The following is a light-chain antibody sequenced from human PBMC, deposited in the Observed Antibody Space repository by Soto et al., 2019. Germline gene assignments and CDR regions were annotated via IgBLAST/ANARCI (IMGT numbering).Light chain of an antibody. CDR3: QQYYTTPPT. V-gene: IGKV4-1*01. Sequence: DTVMTQSPDSLAVSLGERATINCNPSQSVFYRSNNKSFLAWYQQKPGQPPKLLIYWASTRESGVPDRFSGSGSGTDFTLTISSVQAEDVAVYYCQQYYTTPPTFGQGTKVDI. CDR1: QSVFYRSNNKSF. J-gene: IGKJ1*01. CDR2: WAS.